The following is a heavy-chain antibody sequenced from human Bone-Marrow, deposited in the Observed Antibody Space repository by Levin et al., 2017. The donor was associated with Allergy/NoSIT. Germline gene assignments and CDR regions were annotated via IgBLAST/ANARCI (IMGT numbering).Heavy chain of an antibody. CDR1: GFTFSNAW. CDR3: LYDSSGYLAFDI. J-gene: IGHJ3*02. D-gene: IGHD3-22*01. V-gene: IGHV3-15*01. CDR2: LPLPPSFFPP. Sequence: LTCAASGFTFSNAWMTWVRQAPGKGLEWGFLLPLPPSFFPPSSSSPVKGRFTISRDDSKTTLYLQIHSLKTGDTAVYYCLYDSSGYLAFDIWGQGTMVTVSS.